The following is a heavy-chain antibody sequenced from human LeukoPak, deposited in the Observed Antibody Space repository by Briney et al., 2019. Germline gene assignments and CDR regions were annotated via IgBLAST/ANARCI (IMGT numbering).Heavy chain of an antibody. CDR2: INGNGDSS. Sequence: GGSLRLSCAASGFPFSNYAMGWVRQAPRKGLEWVSGINGNGDSSYYADSVKGRFTISRDNSKSALYLQLNSLRAEDTAVYYCAKRDAYDSSGFSPLFDYWGQGALVTVSS. D-gene: IGHD3-22*01. V-gene: IGHV3-23*01. CDR3: AKRDAYDSSGFSPLFDY. CDR1: GFPFSNYA. J-gene: IGHJ4*02.